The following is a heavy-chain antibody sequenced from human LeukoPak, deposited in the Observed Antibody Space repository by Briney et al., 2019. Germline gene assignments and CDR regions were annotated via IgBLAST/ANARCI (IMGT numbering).Heavy chain of an antibody. J-gene: IGHJ4*02. CDR1: GFTFDDYA. D-gene: IGHD6-19*01. V-gene: IGHV3-9*01. Sequence: PGRSLRLSCAASGFTFDDYAMHWVRQAPGKGLEWVSGISWNSGSIGYADSVKGRFTISRDDAKNSLYLQMNSLRAEDTALYYCAKDKSGGWYDYFDYWGQGTLDTVSS. CDR2: ISWNSGSI. CDR3: AKDKSGGWYDYFDY.